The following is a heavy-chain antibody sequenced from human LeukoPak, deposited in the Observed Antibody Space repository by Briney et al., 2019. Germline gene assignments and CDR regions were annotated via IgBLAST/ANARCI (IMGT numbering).Heavy chain of an antibody. V-gene: IGHV1-18*01. CDR3: ARDQVDYSNYFDY. D-gene: IGHD4-11*01. Sequence: ASVKVSCKASGGTFSSYAISWVRQAPGQGLELMGWISAYNNNTNYAQKVQGRVTMTTDTSTSTAYMELRSLRSDDTAVYYCARDQVDYSNYFDYWGQGTLVTVSS. J-gene: IGHJ4*02. CDR1: GGTFSSYA. CDR2: ISAYNNNT.